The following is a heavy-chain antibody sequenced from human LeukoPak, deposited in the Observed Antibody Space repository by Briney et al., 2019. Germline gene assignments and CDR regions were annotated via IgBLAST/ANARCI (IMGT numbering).Heavy chain of an antibody. CDR2: ISYDGANK. CDR1: GFPFSSHG. D-gene: IGHD6-13*01. J-gene: IGHJ6*02. V-gene: IGHV3-30*02. Sequence: PGGSLRLSCAASGFPFSSHGMHWVRQAPGKGLEWVSFISYDGANKYYADSVKGRFTISRDNSKNTLYLQMNSLRGDDTGMYFCAKDSSSSNYYYGLDVWGQGTTVTVSS. CDR3: AKDSSSSNYYYGLDV.